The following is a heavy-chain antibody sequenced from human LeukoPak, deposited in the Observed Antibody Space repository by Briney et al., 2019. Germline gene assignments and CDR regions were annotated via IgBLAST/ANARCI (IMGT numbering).Heavy chain of an antibody. CDR3: ARGGYYGSGNDFRFDP. CDR1: GFTFSRFG. J-gene: IGHJ5*02. D-gene: IGHD3-10*01. Sequence: GGSLRLSCAASGFTFSRFGMHWVRQAPGKGLEWVAVISYDGSNKYYTDSVKGRFTISRDNSKNTLYLQMNSLRAEDTAVYYCARGGYYGSGNDFRFDPWGQGTLVTVSS. V-gene: IGHV3-30*03. CDR2: ISYDGSNK.